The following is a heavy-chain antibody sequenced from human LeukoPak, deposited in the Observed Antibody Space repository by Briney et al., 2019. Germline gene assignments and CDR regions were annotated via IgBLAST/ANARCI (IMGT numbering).Heavy chain of an antibody. CDR2: IIPIFGTA. CDR1: GGTFSSYA. Sequence: SVKVSCKASGGTFSSYAISWVRQAPGQGLEWMGGIIPIFGTANYAQKFQGRVTITADESTSTAYMELSSLRSEDTAVYYCARSPPDYGDYDYFDYWGQGTLVTVSS. CDR3: ARSPPDYGDYDYFDY. J-gene: IGHJ4*02. D-gene: IGHD4-17*01. V-gene: IGHV1-69*13.